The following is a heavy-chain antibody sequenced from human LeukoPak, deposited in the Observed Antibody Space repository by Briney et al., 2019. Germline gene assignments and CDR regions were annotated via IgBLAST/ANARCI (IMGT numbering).Heavy chain of an antibody. J-gene: IGHJ4*02. CDR2: IIPIFGTA. CDR1: GGTFSSYA. D-gene: IGHD1-7*01. V-gene: IGHV1-69*01. Sequence: SVKVSCKASGGTFSSYAISWVRQAPGQGLEWMGGIIPIFGTANYAQKFQGRVTITADESTSTAYMELSSLGYEDTAVYYCARARELGSKTKYYFDYWGQGTLVTVSS. CDR3: ARARELGSKTKYYFDY.